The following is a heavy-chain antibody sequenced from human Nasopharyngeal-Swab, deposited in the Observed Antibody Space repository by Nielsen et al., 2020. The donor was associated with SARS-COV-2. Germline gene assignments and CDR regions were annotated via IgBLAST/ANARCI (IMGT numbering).Heavy chain of an antibody. V-gene: IGHV1-2*04. J-gene: IGHJ6*02. CDR3: ARGHSSGWYDYYYYGMDV. CDR1: GYTFTGYY. D-gene: IGHD6-19*01. CDR2: INPNSGGT. Sequence: ASVKVSCKASGYTFTGYYMHWVRQAPGQGLEWMGWINPNSGGTNYAQKFQGWVTMTTDTSTSTAYMELRSLRSDDTAVYYCARGHSSGWYDYYYYGMDVWGQGTTVTVSS.